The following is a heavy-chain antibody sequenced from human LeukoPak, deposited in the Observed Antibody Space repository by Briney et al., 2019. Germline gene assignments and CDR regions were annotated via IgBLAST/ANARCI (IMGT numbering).Heavy chain of an antibody. CDR2: INGDGGST. D-gene: IGHD5-18*01. J-gene: IGHJ4*02. Sequence: GGSLRLSCAASGFTFSSYWMHWVRQAPGKGLVWVSRINGDGGSTTYADSVKGRFTISRDNAKNTLYLQMNSLRAEDTAVYYCARDRATAMLDYWAQGTLLTVSS. CDR1: GFTFSSYW. V-gene: IGHV3-74*01. CDR3: ARDRATAMLDY.